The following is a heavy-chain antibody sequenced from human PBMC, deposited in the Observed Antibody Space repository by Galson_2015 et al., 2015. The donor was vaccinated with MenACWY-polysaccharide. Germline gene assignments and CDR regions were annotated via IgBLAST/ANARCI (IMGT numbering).Heavy chain of an antibody. CDR3: AREDFGVAADAFDI. CDR2: ISSDGSST. J-gene: IGHJ3*02. D-gene: IGHD3-3*01. Sequence: SLRLSCAASGFTFSSYWMHWVRQAPGKGLVWLSRISSDGSSTSYADSVKGRFTISRDNAKNTLYLQMNSLRAEDTAVYYCAREDFGVAADAFDIWGQGTMVTVSS. V-gene: IGHV3-74*01. CDR1: GFTFSSYW.